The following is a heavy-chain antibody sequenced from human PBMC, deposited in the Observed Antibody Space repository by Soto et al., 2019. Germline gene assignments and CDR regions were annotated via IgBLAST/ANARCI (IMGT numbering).Heavy chain of an antibody. CDR1: GGSITTGGYY. CDR3: ARTKCSGGSCYSWSLDY. Sequence: SETLSLTCTVSGGSITTGGYYWSWIRQLPGKGLEWIGHRYYSESTYYNPSLKSRVSISLDTSKNQFSLKLSFVTAADTAMYYCARTKCSGGSCYSWSLDYWGQGTTVTVSS. J-gene: IGHJ4*02. V-gene: IGHV4-31*03. CDR2: RYYSEST. D-gene: IGHD2-15*01.